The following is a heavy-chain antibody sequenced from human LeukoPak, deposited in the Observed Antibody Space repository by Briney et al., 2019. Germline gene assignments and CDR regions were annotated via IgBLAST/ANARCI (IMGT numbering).Heavy chain of an antibody. CDR2: INHSGST. CDR3: ARTHKRNMVQGKWFDP. V-gene: IGHV4-34*01. CDR1: GFTFSSYA. D-gene: IGHD3-10*01. J-gene: IGHJ5*02. Sequence: ASLRLSCAASGFTFSSYAMSWIRQPPGKGLEWIGEINHSGSTNYNPSLKSRVTISVDTSKNQFSLKLSSVTAADTAVYYCARTHKRNMVQGKWFDPWGQGTLVTVSS.